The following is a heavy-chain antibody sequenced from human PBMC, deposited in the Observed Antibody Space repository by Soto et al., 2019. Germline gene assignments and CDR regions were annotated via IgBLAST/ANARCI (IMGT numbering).Heavy chain of an antibody. V-gene: IGHV1-46*01. D-gene: IGHD1-7*01. CDR2: VDPSRGSA. CDR3: ARPLIGNTVDL. J-gene: IGHJ3*01. CDR1: GYTFINYF. Sequence: QAQLLQSGAEVKKPGASVKVSCKASGYTFINYFIHWVRQAPGQRLEWIGIVDPSRGSADYAQKFQGRVTMTTDVSTRTVFMDLSSLRSEATAVYYCARPLIGNTVDLWGQGTPVIVSS.